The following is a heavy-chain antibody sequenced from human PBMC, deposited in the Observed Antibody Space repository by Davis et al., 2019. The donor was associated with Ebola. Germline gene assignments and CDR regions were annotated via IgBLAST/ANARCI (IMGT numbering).Heavy chain of an antibody. CDR2: IIPIFGAG. Sequence: AASVKVSCKASGYTFTSYGISWVRQAPGQGLEWMGGIIPIFGAGNYAQKFQGRVTMTRDTSTSTVYMELSSLRSEDTAVYYCARELIVVVVAATESDGYYYYGMDVWGKGTTVTVSS. D-gene: IGHD2-15*01. J-gene: IGHJ6*04. CDR3: ARELIVVVVAATESDGYYYYGMDV. CDR1: GYTFTSYG. V-gene: IGHV1-69*05.